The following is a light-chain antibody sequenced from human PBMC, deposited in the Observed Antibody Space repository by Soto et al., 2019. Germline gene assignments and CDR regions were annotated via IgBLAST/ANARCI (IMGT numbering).Light chain of an antibody. J-gene: IGLJ3*02. CDR3: SSYTRSSTVV. CDR2: DVS. CDR1: NNDVGAYNY. Sequence: QSALTQPASVSGSPGQSITISCTGSNNDVGAYNYVSWYQQHSGKAPKTMIYDVSNRPSGVSNRFSGSKSGNTASLTISGLQAEDEADYYCSSYTRSSTVVFGGGTKLTVL. V-gene: IGLV2-14*03.